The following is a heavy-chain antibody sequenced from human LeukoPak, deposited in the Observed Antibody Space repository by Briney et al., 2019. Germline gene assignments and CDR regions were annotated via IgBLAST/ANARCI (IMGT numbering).Heavy chain of an antibody. CDR3: ARGVIGPYGSGNMFSGYYYYGMDV. Sequence: ASVKVSCKASGGTFSSYAISWVRQAPGQGLEWMGGIIPIFGTANYAQKFQGRVTITADESTSTAYMELSSLRSEDTAVYYCARGVIGPYGSGNMFSGYYYYGMDVWGQGTTVTVSS. V-gene: IGHV1-69*13. D-gene: IGHD3-10*01. CDR2: IIPIFGTA. CDR1: GGTFSSYA. J-gene: IGHJ6*02.